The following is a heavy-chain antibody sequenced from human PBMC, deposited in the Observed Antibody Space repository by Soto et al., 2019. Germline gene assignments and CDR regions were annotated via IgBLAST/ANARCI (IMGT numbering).Heavy chain of an antibody. D-gene: IGHD3-22*01. Sequence: GGSLRLSCAASGFIFSKYRMNWGRQAPGKGLEWVSYISSSSSSKFYADSVKDRFTISRDNSKNTLYLQMNSLRAEDTAVYYCANLNPRITMIANWFDPWGQGP. V-gene: IGHV3-21*04. CDR1: GFIFSKYR. CDR2: ISSSSSSK. CDR3: ANLNPRITMIANWFDP. J-gene: IGHJ5*02.